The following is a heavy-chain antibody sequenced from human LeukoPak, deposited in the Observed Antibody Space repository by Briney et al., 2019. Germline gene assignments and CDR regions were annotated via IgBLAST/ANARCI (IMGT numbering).Heavy chain of an antibody. J-gene: IGHJ4*02. D-gene: IGHD3-16*01. CDR2: TYYRSKWYN. Sequence: SQTLSLTCALSGESFSSNSAAWHWLRQSASRGLEWLGRTYYRSKWYNDYAVSVKSRIPINPDTSKNQFSLQLNSVTPEDTAVYYCARGVYLGRFDYWGQGTLVTVSS. CDR3: ARGVYLGRFDY. V-gene: IGHV6-1*01. CDR1: GESFSSNSAA.